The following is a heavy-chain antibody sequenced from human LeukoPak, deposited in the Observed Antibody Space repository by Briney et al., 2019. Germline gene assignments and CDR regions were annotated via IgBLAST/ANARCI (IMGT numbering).Heavy chain of an antibody. V-gene: IGHV3-30-3*01. J-gene: IGHJ1*01. Sequence: GRSLRLSCAASGFTFSGYTMHWVRQAPGKGLEWVAVISYDGSNKYYGDSVKGRFTIPRDNSKNTLYLQMNSLRAEDTAVYYCARDTLWEWGQGILVTVSS. CDR3: ARDTLWE. CDR1: GFTFSGYT. CDR2: ISYDGSNK. D-gene: IGHD1-26*01.